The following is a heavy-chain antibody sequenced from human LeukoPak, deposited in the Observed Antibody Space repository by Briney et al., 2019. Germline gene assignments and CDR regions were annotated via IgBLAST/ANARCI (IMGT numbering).Heavy chain of an antibody. CDR1: GLSLNNYA. D-gene: IGHD6-19*01. V-gene: IGHV3-30*04. J-gene: IGHJ4*02. CDR2: ISYDGSNK. CDR3: ASSSGWYSGGFN. Sequence: GGSLRLSCEASGLSLNNYAIHWVRQAPGKGLEWVAVISYDGSNKYYAGSVKGRFTISRDNSKNTLYLQMNSLRAEDTAVYYCASSSGWYSGGFNWGQGTLVTVSS.